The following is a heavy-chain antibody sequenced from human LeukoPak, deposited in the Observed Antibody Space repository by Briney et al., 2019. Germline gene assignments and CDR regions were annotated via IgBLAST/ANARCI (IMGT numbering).Heavy chain of an antibody. CDR1: GFTFSSHS. CDR2: ISTSSTTI. CDR3: ARDRGYYYDY. V-gene: IGHV3-48*02. Sequence: GGALRLSCAASGFTFSSHSMNWVRQAPGKGLEWVSYISTSSTTIYYADSVKGRFTISRDNAKNSLYLQMNSLRDEDTAVYYCARDRGYYYDYWGQGTLVTVSS. J-gene: IGHJ4*02. D-gene: IGHD3-10*01.